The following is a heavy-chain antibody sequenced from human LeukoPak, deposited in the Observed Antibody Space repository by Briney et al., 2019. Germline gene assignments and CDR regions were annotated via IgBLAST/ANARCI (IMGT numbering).Heavy chain of an antibody. J-gene: IGHJ4*02. V-gene: IGHV1-69*13. CDR3: ARDLETNYYDSSGYI. CDR1: GGTFISYA. CDR2: IIPIFGTA. D-gene: IGHD3-22*01. Sequence: SVKVSCKASGGTFISYAISWVRQAPGQGLEWMGGIIPIFGTANYAQKFQGRVTITADESTSTAYMELSSLRSEDTAVYYCARDLETNYYDSSGYIWGQGTLVTVSS.